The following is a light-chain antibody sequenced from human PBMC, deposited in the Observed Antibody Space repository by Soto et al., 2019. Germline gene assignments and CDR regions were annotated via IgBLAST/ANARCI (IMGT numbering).Light chain of an antibody. CDR3: CFYTSSSTVND. Sequence: QSALTQPASVSGSPGQSITISCTGTSSDVGGYNYVSWYQQHPGKAPKLMIYDVSNRPSGVSNRFSGSKSGNTASLTISGLQAEDEADYDCCFYTSSSTVNDFVTGNKVT. CDR2: DVS. V-gene: IGLV2-14*01. J-gene: IGLJ1*01. CDR1: SSDVGGYNY.